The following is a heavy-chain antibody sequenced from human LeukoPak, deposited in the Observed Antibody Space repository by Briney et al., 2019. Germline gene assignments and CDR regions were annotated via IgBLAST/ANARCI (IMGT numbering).Heavy chain of an antibody. CDR2: IYYSGRT. D-gene: IGHD3-22*01. CDR1: GDSVSRSDSY. Sequence: SETLSLTCSVSGDSVSRSDSYWDWIRQPPGKGLEWIGTIYYSGRTYYSPSLKGRVTMSVDPSNNQCSLNLRSVTAADTAVYYCGRRRYYDGSGYLEWGQGTLLSVSS. V-gene: IGHV4-39*01. J-gene: IGHJ1*01. CDR3: GRRRYYDGSGYLE.